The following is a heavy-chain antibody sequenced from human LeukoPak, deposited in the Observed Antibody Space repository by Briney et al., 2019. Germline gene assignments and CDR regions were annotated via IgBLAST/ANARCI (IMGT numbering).Heavy chain of an antibody. J-gene: IGHJ5*02. V-gene: IGHV1-69*04. Sequence: GASVKVSCKASGYTFTSYGISWVRQAPGQGLEWMGRIIPILGIANYAQKFQGRVTITADKSTSTAYMELSSLRSEDTAVYYCASNILQYCSGGSCYSGFDPWVQGTLVTVSS. D-gene: IGHD2-15*01. CDR1: GYTFTSYG. CDR2: IIPILGIA. CDR3: ASNILQYCSGGSCYSGFDP.